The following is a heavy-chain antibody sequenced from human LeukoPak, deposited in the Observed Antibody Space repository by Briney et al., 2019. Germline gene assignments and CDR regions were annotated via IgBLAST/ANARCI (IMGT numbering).Heavy chain of an antibody. CDR2: IKQDGSEK. CDR1: GFTFSSYW. V-gene: IGHV3-7*03. Sequence: GGSLRLSCAASGFTFSSYWMSWVRQAPGKGLEWVANIKQDGSEKYYVDSVKGRFTISRDNAKNSLYLQMNSLRAEDAAVYYCAKGSGYESSGYYKYWGQGTLVTVSS. CDR3: AKGSGYESSGYYKY. D-gene: IGHD3-22*01. J-gene: IGHJ4*02.